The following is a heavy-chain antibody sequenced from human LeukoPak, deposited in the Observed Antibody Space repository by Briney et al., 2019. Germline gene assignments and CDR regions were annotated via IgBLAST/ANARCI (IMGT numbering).Heavy chain of an antibody. CDR2: INPSGGST. CDR1: GYTLTSYY. CDR3: ARPMTTVETRRRDWYFDL. V-gene: IGHV1-46*01. Sequence: ASVNVSCKASGYTLTSYYMHWVRQAPGQGLEWMGIINPSGGSTSYAQKFQGRVTMTRDTSTSTVYMELSSLRSEDTAGYYLARPMTTVETRRRDWYFDLWGRGTLVTVSS. J-gene: IGHJ2*01. D-gene: IGHD4-23*01.